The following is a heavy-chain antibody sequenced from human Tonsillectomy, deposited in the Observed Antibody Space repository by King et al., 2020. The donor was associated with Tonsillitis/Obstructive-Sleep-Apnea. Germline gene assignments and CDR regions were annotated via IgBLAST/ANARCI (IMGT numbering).Heavy chain of an antibody. V-gene: IGHV4-34*01. CDR3: ARGKVLLWFRGAFDI. D-gene: IGHD3-10*01. Sequence: VQLQQWGAGLLKPSETLSLTCAVYGGSFSGYYWSWIRQPPGKGLEWIGEINHSGSTNYNPSLKSRVTISVDTSKTQFSLQLSSVTAADTAVYYCARGKVLLWFRGAFDIGGQGTMVTVSS. J-gene: IGHJ3*02. CDR1: GGSFSGYY. CDR2: INHSGST.